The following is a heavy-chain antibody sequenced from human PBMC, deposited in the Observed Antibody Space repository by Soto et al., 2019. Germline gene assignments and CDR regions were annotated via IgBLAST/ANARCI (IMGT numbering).Heavy chain of an antibody. CDR3: ASHYDSSGYYYRGLDY. D-gene: IGHD3-22*01. V-gene: IGHV1-69*13. J-gene: IGHJ4*02. Sequence: GASVKVYCKASGGTFSSYAISWVRQAPGQGLEWMGGIIPIFGTADYAQKFQGRVTITADESTSTGNMELSSLRSEDTAVYYCASHYDSSGYYYRGLDYWGQGTLVTVSS. CDR1: GGTFSSYA. CDR2: IIPIFGTA.